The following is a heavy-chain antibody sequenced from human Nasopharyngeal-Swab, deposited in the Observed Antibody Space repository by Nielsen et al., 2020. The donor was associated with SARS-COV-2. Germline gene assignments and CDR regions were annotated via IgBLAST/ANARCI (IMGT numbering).Heavy chain of an antibody. J-gene: IGHJ4*02. CDR3: ASLYSSSYDY. D-gene: IGHD6-13*01. V-gene: IGHV3-33*01. CDR2: IWYDGSNK. Sequence: GESLKISCAASGFTFSSYGMHWVRQAPGKGLEWVAVIWYDGSNKYYADSVKGRFTISRDNSKNTLYLQMNSLRAEDTAVYYCASLYSSSYDYWGQGTLVTVSS. CDR1: GFTFSSYG.